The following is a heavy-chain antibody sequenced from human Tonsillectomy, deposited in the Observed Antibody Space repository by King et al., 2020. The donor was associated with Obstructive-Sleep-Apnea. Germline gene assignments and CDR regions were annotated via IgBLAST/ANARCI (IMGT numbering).Heavy chain of an antibody. D-gene: IGHD6-6*01. CDR1: GFTFSSFA. Sequence: VQLVESGGDLAQPGGSLRLSCAASGFTFSSFAMSWVRPAPGKGLEWGSAITIGGTTYYADSVKGRFTMSRDNSKSTLHLQINSLRVDDTAIYCCAKRQLVPGYFDYWGQGTLVTVSS. V-gene: IGHV3-23*04. J-gene: IGHJ4*02. CDR2: ITIGGTT. CDR3: AKRQLVPGYFDY.